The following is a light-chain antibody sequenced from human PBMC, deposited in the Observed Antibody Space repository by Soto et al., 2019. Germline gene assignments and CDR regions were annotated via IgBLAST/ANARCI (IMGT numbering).Light chain of an antibody. J-gene: IGLJ3*02. Sequence: QLVLTQSPSASASLGASVKLTCTLSSGHSSYAIAWHQQQPEKGPRYLMKLNSDGSHSKGDGIPDRFSGSSSGAERYLTISSLQSEDEAGSYCQTWSTGIRVFGGGTQLTVL. CDR1: SGHSSYA. CDR2: LNSDGSH. CDR3: QTWSTGIRV. V-gene: IGLV4-69*02.